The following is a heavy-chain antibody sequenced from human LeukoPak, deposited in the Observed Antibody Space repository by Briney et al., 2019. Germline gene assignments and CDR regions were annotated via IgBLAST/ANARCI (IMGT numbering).Heavy chain of an antibody. CDR1: GFTFSDYY. J-gene: IGHJ3*02. CDR3: ARPNSFDI. V-gene: IGHV3-11*04. CDR2: ISASGDTT. Sequence: GGSLRLSCAASGFTFSDYYMSWIRQAPGKGLEWVSYISASGDTTHYADSVKGRFTISRDNAQNSVFLQMSSLRAEDTAIYYCARPNSFDIWGQGTMVTVSS.